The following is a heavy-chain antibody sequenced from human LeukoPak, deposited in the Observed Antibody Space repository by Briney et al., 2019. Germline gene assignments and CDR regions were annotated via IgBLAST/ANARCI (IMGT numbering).Heavy chain of an antibody. J-gene: IGHJ4*02. CDR3: ATHYYDVSGYYYPFDS. CDR2: ISGGSGDI. Sequence: GGSLRLSCAASGFTFTSYAMSWARQAPGKGLEWVSAISGGSGDIFYADSVKGRFTISRDNSENTLYLQMDSLRAEDTALYYCATHYYDVSGYYYPFDSWGPGTLVTVSS. D-gene: IGHD3-22*01. V-gene: IGHV3-23*01. CDR1: GFTFTSYA.